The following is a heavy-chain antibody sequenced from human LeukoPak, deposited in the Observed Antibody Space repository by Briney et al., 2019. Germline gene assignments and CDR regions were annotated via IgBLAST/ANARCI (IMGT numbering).Heavy chain of an antibody. CDR2: INPNSGGT. Sequence: ASVKVSCKASGYTFTGYYMHWVRQAPGQGLEWMGWINPNSGGTNYAQKFQGRVTMTRDTSISTAYMELSRLRSDDTAVYYCARDKQDYYDSSGYYMGYWGQGTLVTVSS. V-gene: IGHV1-2*02. D-gene: IGHD3-22*01. J-gene: IGHJ4*02. CDR3: ARDKQDYYDSSGYYMGY. CDR1: GYTFTGYY.